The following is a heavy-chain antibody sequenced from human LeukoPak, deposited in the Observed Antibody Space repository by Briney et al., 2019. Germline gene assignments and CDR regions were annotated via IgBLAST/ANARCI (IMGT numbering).Heavy chain of an antibody. V-gene: IGHV5-51*01. CDR2: MYPGDSDI. CDR3: ARGSGELPAYFDY. J-gene: IGHJ4*02. D-gene: IGHD1-26*01. Sequence: GESLKISCKASGYDFSSYWIGWVRQMPGKGLEWMGIMYPGDSDIRYRPSFEGQVTISADKSISTAYLQWSSLKASDTAMYYCARGSGELPAYFDYWGQGTLVTVSS. CDR1: GYDFSSYW.